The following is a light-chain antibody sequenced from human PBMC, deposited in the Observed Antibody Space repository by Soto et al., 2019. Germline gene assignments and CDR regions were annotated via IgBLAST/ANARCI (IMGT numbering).Light chain of an antibody. CDR1: QGISTF. CDR3: QQSYALVRT. J-gene: IGKJ4*01. V-gene: IGKV1-39*01. Sequence: DIQMTQSPSSLSTSVGDRVTITCRASQGISTFLKWYQQKRGKAPRIXIYAASRLHSGVPARFSGSGVETDFTLTITSLQPADFAIYDCQQSYALVRTFGGGTKVDIK. CDR2: AAS.